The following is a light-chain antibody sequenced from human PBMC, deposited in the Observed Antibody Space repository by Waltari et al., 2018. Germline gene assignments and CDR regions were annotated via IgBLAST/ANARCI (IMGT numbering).Light chain of an antibody. CDR1: QGISTY. J-gene: IGKJ1*01. CDR2: GAS. Sequence: VIWMTQSPSLLSASPGDRVTITCRMSQGISTYLAWYQQKPGRAPDLLLSGASILHSGVPSRFSGSGSGTDFTLTISSLQSEDVATYYCQHYYNFPWTFGQGTKVEIK. V-gene: IGKV1D-8*03. CDR3: QHYYNFPWT.